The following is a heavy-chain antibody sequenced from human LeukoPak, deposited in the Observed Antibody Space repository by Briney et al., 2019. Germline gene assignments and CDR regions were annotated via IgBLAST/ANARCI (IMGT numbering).Heavy chain of an antibody. CDR2: IYPGDSDT. D-gene: IGHD4-11*01. V-gene: IGHV5-51*01. Sequence: KDGESLKISCKGSGYIFTTYWIAWVRQMPGKGLEWMGIIYPGDSDTRYSPSFQGQVTISADKSISTAYLQWGSLKASDTAMYYCARLVTSYFDYWGQGTLVTVSS. J-gene: IGHJ4*02. CDR1: GYIFTTYW. CDR3: ARLVTSYFDY.